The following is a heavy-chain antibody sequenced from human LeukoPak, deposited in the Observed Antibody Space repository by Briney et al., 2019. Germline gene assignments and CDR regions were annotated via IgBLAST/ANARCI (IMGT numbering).Heavy chain of an antibody. CDR3: ARDYYDSSGYSAEWFDP. V-gene: IGHV4-34*01. Sequence: SETLSLTCAVYGGSFSGYYWSWIRQPPGKGLEWIGEINHSGSTNYNPSLKSRVTVSVDTSKNLFFLKLSSVTAADTAVYYCARDYYDSSGYSAEWFDPWGQGTLVTVSS. CDR2: INHSGST. J-gene: IGHJ5*02. CDR1: GGSFSGYY. D-gene: IGHD3-22*01.